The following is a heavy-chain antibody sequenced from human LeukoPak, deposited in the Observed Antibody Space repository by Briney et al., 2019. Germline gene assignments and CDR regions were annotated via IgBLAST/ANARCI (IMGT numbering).Heavy chain of an antibody. CDR2: IDHTGST. CDR1: DDSITIYY. CDR3: ATQYYYGSGSYDY. V-gene: IGHV4-59*01. Sequence: ASETLSLTCTVSDDSITIYYWSWIRQPPGKGLEWIGYIDHTGSTNYNPSLKSRVTISRDTSKNHFSLELSSATAADTAVYYCATQYYYGSGSYDYWGQGTLVTVSS. J-gene: IGHJ4*02. D-gene: IGHD3-10*01.